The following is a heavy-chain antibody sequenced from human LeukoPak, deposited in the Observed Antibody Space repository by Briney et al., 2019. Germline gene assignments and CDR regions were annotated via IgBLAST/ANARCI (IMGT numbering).Heavy chain of an antibody. D-gene: IGHD6-19*01. J-gene: IGHJ4*02. CDR3: AGESRQWLVLGGVDY. V-gene: IGHV3-11*04. CDR1: GFTFSDYY. CDR2: MSSNGSTI. Sequence: KTGGSLRLSCAASGFTFSDYYMSWIRQAPGKGLEWVSYMSSNGSTIYYADSVKGRFTISRDNAKNSLYLQMNSLRVEDTAVYYCAGESRQWLVLGGVDYWGQGTLVTVSS.